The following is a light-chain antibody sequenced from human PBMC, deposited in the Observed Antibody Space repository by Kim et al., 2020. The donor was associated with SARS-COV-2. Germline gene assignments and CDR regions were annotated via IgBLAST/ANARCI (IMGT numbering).Light chain of an antibody. CDR3: QQYASSRLT. Sequence: SPADRATLTCSASQSVRSNYLAWYHQQAGQAPRLLLFGASTRATGIPDRFSGSGSGTDFTLTISRLEPEDFAVYYCQQYASSRLTFGGGTKVDIK. J-gene: IGKJ4*01. CDR2: GAS. V-gene: IGKV3-20*01. CDR1: QSVRSNY.